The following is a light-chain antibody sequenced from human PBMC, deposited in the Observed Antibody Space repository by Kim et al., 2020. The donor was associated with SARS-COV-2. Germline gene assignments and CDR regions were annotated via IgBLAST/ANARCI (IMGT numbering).Light chain of an antibody. V-gene: IGLV3-21*04. CDR3: QVWDSSRDHRGYV. CDR2: YDT. Sequence: ARITGGRNKIGSKSVHWYQQKPGQAPALVIDYDTDRPSGIPERFSGSNSGNTATLTISRVEAGDEADYYCQVWDSSRDHRGYVFGTGTKVTVL. CDR1: KIGSKS. J-gene: IGLJ1*01.